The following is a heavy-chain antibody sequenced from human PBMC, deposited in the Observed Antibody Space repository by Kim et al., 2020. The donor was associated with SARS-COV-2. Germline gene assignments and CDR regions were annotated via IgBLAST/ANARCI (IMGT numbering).Heavy chain of an antibody. Sequence: ASVKVSCKASGYSFTSYGISWVRQAPGQRPEWMGWISVYNGNTNYAQKFQDRVTLTRDTYTSTAYMELRSLRSDDTAVYYCARQAYYYDCSRFDPWGQGTLVTVSS. D-gene: IGHD3-22*01. J-gene: IGHJ5*02. CDR1: GYSFTSYG. CDR2: ISVYNGNT. V-gene: IGHV1-18*01. CDR3: ARQAYYYDCSRFDP.